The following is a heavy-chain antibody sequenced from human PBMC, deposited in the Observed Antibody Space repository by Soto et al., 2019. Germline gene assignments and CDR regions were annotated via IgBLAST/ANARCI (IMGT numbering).Heavy chain of an antibody. CDR1: GDSISSSNYY. J-gene: IGHJ3*01. Sequence: QVYLQESGPGLVKPSQTLSLTCTVSGDSISSSNYYWSWIRQPPGKGLEWIGYISYSGTPYYNPSPQTRLTILLDRSTIQFSLRLPSVTAADAAVYICARAPWRGTNSRGPFDWWGQGKVV. V-gene: IGHV4-30-4*08. CDR3: ARAPWRGTNSRGPFDW. D-gene: IGHD2-8*01. CDR2: ISYSGTP.